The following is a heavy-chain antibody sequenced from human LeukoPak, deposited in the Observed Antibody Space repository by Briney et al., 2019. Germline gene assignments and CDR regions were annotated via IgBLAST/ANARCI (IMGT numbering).Heavy chain of an antibody. CDR2: INHSGST. Sequence: SETLSLTCAVYGGSSSGYYWSWIRQPPGKGLEWIGEINHSGSTNYNPSLKSRVTISVDTSKNQFSLKLSSATAADTAVYYCARRKQWLVRGHFDYWGQGTLVTVSS. CDR3: ARRKQWLVRGHFDY. D-gene: IGHD6-19*01. V-gene: IGHV4-34*01. CDR1: GGSSSGYY. J-gene: IGHJ4*02.